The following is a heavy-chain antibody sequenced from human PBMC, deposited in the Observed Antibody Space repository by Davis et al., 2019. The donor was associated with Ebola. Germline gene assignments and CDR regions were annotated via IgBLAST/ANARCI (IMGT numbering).Heavy chain of an antibody. Sequence: SETLSLTCTVSGGSISSYYWSWIRQPPGKGLEWIGYIYYSGSTNYNPSHKSRVTISVDTSKNQFSLKLSSVTAADTAVYYCARDSGSYPPYYYYGMDVWGQGTTVTVSS. CDR3: ARDSGSYPPYYYYGMDV. D-gene: IGHD1-26*01. V-gene: IGHV4-59*08. CDR1: GGSISSYY. J-gene: IGHJ6*02. CDR2: IYYSGST.